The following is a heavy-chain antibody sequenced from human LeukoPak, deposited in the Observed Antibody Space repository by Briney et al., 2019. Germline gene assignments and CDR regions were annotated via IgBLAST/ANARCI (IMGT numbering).Heavy chain of an antibody. J-gene: IGHJ3*02. CDR1: GFAFSSYD. CDR3: ARAYRGYYGSGSYYNDVFDI. CDR2: IGTAGDT. D-gene: IGHD3-10*01. Sequence: PGGSLRLSCAASGFAFSSYDMHWVRQATGKGLEWVSAIGTAGDTYYPGSVKGRFTISRENAKNSLYLQMNSLRAGDTAVYYCARAYRGYYGSGSYYNDVFDIWGQGTMVTVSS. V-gene: IGHV3-13*04.